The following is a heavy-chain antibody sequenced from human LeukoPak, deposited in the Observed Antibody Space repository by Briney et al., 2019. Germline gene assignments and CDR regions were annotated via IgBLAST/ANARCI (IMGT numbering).Heavy chain of an antibody. Sequence: SETLCLTCTVSGGSISNYYWSWIRQPPGKGLEWIGYISYIGSTKYNPSLKSRVTISEDTSKKQFSPKLSSVTAADTAVYYCAGSYHYYMDVWGKGTTVTVSS. CDR2: ISYIGST. V-gene: IGHV4-59*01. J-gene: IGHJ6*03. CDR1: GGSISNYY. CDR3: AGSYHYYMDV.